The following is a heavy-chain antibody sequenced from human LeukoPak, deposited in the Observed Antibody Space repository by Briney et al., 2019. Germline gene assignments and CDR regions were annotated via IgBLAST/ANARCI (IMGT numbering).Heavy chain of an antibody. CDR3: ASRNYYGSGSYHHAFDI. V-gene: IGHV4-39*01. CDR1: GGSISGSSYY. D-gene: IGHD3-10*01. CDR2: IYYSGST. Sequence: SETLSLTCTVSGGSISGSSYYWGWIRQPPGKGLEWIGSIYYSGSTYYNPSLKSRVTISVDTSKNQFSLKLSSVTAADTAVYYCASRNYYGSGSYHHAFDIWGQGTMVTVSS. J-gene: IGHJ3*02.